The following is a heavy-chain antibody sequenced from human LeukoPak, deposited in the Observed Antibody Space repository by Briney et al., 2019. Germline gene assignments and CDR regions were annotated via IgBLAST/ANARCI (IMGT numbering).Heavy chain of an antibody. CDR1: GFIFSDYY. V-gene: IGHV3-11*01. J-gene: IGHJ4*02. Sequence: PGGSLRLSCAASGFIFSDYYMSWIRQAPGKGLEWVSYISSSGSIIYYADSVKGRFTISRDNAKNSLYLQMNSLRVEDTAVYYCARGPYYDSSGYCLDYWGQGTLVTVSS. CDR3: ARGPYYDSSGYCLDY. CDR2: ISSSGSII. D-gene: IGHD3-22*01.